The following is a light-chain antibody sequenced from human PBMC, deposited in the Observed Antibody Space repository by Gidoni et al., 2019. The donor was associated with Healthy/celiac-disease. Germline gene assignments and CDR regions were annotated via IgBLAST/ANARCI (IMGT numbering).Light chain of an antibody. CDR2: GAS. J-gene: IGKJ1*01. CDR3: QQYGSPPT. CDR1: QSVSSSY. V-gene: IGKV3-20*01. Sequence: EIVLTQSPGTLSLSPGERATLSCRASQSVSSSYLAWYQQKPGQAPRLLIYGASSRATGIPDRFSGSGSGTDFTLTISRLEPEDFAVYYCQQYGSPPTFXQXTKVEIK.